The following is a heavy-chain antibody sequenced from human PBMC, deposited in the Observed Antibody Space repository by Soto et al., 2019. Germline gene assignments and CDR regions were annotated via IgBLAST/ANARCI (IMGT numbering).Heavy chain of an antibody. CDR3: VASATGP. J-gene: IGHJ5*02. V-gene: IGHV1-46*01. CDR2: INPTGGST. Sequence: GVPVKVCSKAPGVMFINYYMHWVRQAPGQGLEWMAIINPTGGSTNYAQKFQGRVTMTRDTSTSTVYMELSSLRSEDTAVYYCVASATGPWGQGTLVTVSS. D-gene: IGHD2-15*01. CDR1: GVMFINYY.